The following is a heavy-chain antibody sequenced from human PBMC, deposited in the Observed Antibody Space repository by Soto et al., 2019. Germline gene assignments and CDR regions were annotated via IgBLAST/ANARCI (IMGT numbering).Heavy chain of an antibody. Sequence: QVQLVQSGAEVKKPGASVKVSCKASGYTFTSYDINWVRQATGQGLEWMGWMNPNSGNTGYAQKFQGRVTMTRNTAISTAYTETSSLRSEDTAVYYCAITPLRFGEHHYWGQGTLVTVSS. CDR2: MNPNSGNT. V-gene: IGHV1-8*01. J-gene: IGHJ4*02. D-gene: IGHD3-10*01. CDR1: GYTFTSYD. CDR3: AITPLRFGEHHY.